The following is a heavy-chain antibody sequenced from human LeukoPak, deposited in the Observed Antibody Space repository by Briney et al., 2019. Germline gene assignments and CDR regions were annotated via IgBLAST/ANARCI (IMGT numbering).Heavy chain of an antibody. V-gene: IGHV5-51*01. CDR3: ARYSGSSTSPPLDY. Sequence: GESLKISCKGSGYSFTTYWIGWVRQMSGKGLEWMGIIYPGDSDTRYSPSFQGQVTISADKSIGTAYMQLSSRKASDTAMYYCARYSGSSTSPPLDYWGQGTLVTVSS. CDR1: GYSFTTYW. J-gene: IGHJ4*02. D-gene: IGHD6-13*01. CDR2: IYPGDSDT.